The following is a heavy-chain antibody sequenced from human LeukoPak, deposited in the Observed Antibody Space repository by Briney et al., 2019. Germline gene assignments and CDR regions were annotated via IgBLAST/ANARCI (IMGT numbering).Heavy chain of an antibody. J-gene: IGHJ5*02. D-gene: IGHD2-2*03. Sequence: SETLSLTCTVSGGSIGSGDYYGSWIRQPPGKGLEGIGYIYYSGSTYYNPSLKSRITISVNTSKSQFSLKLSSVTAAETAVYYCARGLFGYCSSTSCYRWFDPWGQGTLVTVSS. V-gene: IGHV4-30-4*08. CDR2: IYYSGST. CDR1: GGSIGSGDYY. CDR3: ARGLFGYCSSTSCYRWFDP.